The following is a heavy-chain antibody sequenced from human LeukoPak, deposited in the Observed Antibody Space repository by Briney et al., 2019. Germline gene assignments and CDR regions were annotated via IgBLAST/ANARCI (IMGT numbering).Heavy chain of an antibody. V-gene: IGHV4-59*01. CDR3: ARAHTSGWPEGY. Sequence: PSETLSLTCTVSGGSITYYYWTWLRQPPGKGLEWIGYIYYTGGTNYNPSLNSRVTISIDTSKNQFSLRLTSVTAADTAVYYCARAHTSGWPEGYWGQGTLVTVSS. CDR1: GGSITYYY. D-gene: IGHD6-19*01. J-gene: IGHJ4*02. CDR2: IYYTGGT.